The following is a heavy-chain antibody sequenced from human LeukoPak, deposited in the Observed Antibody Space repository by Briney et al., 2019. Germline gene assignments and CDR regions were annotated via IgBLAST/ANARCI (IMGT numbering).Heavy chain of an antibody. CDR2: IIPILGIA. D-gene: IGHD2-15*01. Sequence: SVTVSCTGSGGTFISYAISWVRQAPGQGREWMGRIIPILGIANYAQKFQGRDTITADKSTSTAYMEMSSLRSEDTAVYYCARGGYCSGGSCYIVWGQGTLVTVSS. J-gene: IGHJ4*02. CDR3: ARGGYCSGGSCYIV. CDR1: GGTFISYA. V-gene: IGHV1-69*04.